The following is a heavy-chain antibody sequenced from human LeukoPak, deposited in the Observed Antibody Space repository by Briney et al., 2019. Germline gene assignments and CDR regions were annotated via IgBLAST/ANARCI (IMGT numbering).Heavy chain of an antibody. CDR1: GFTFSSYA. J-gene: IGHJ4*02. Sequence: GGSLRLSCAASGFTFSSYAMHWVRQAPGKGLEWVAVVSYDGSNKYYADSVKGRFTISRDNSKNTLYLQMNSLRAEDTAVYYCARGLEGGSGEFDYWGQGTLVTVSS. CDR3: ARGLEGGSGEFDY. V-gene: IGHV3-30*04. D-gene: IGHD3-10*01. CDR2: VSYDGSNK.